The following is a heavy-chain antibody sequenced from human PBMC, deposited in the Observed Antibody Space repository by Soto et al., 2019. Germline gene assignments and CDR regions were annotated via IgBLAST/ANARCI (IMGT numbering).Heavy chain of an antibody. CDR2: INHSGGT. CDR1: GGSFSGYY. D-gene: IGHD3-9*01. Sequence: SETLSLTCAVYGGSFSGYYWSWIRQPPGKGLQWIGEINHSGGTNYNPSLKSRVTISVDTSKSQFSLKLSSVTAADTAAYYCARGTAYYVFLTGYSGGRDWYSYMDVWDKGTTVTVSS. CDR3: ARGTAYYVFLTGYSGGRDWYSYMDV. J-gene: IGHJ6*03. V-gene: IGHV4-34*01.